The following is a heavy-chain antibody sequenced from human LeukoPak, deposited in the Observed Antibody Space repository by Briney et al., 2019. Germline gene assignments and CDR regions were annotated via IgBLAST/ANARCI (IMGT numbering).Heavy chain of an antibody. CDR3: ARDAGEGQWLRLYNYYYGMDV. CDR2: IIPIPGTA. V-gene: IGHV1-69*04. J-gene: IGHJ6*02. CDR1: GGTFTSYA. Sequence: SVKVSCKASGGTFTSYAISWVRHAPGQGLEWMGRIIPIPGTANSAQKFHGRGPITADKSTITAYMELSSMRSEDTAVYYCARDAGEGQWLRLYNYYYGMDVWGQGTTVTVSS. D-gene: IGHD5-12*01.